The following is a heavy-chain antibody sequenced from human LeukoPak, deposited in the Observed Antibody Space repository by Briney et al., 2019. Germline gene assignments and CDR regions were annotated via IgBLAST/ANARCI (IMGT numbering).Heavy chain of an antibody. V-gene: IGHV3-74*01. CDR1: GFTFNSYW. CDR2: INIDGSST. J-gene: IGHJ5*02. D-gene: IGHD3-9*01. CDR3: AKEGVRYFDWLLVTPFDP. Sequence: GGVLRLSCAASGFTFNSYWMHWVRQAPGKGLVWVSRINIDGSSTNYADSVKGRFTISRDNSKNTLYLQMNSLRAEDTAVYYCAKEGVRYFDWLLVTPFDPWGQGTLVTVSS.